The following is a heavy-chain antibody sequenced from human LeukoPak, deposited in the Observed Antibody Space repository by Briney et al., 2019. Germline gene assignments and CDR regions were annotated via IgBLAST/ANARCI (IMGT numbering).Heavy chain of an antibody. D-gene: IGHD2-15*01. CDR3: ARGGGNFDY. V-gene: IGHV3-21*01. CDR2: ISSTSTYI. J-gene: IGHJ4*02. Sequence: TGGSLRLSCAASEFTFSSYTINWVRQAPGKGLEWVSSISSTSTYISYADSVKGRFTISRDNAKNSLYLQMNSLRAEDTAVYYCARGGGNFDYWGQGTLGTVS. CDR1: EFTFSSYT.